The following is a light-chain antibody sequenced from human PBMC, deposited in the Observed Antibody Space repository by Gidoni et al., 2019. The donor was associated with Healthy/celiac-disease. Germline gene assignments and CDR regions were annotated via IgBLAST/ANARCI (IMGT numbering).Light chain of an antibody. CDR3: QQYGSSPWT. Sequence: ETVLTQSPGTLPLSPGERATFSCRASQSVSSSYLAWYQQKPGQAPRLLIYGASSRATGIPDRFSGSGSGTDFTLTISRLEPEDFAVYYCQQYGSSPWTFGQGTKVEIK. CDR2: GAS. CDR1: QSVSSSY. V-gene: IGKV3-20*01. J-gene: IGKJ1*01.